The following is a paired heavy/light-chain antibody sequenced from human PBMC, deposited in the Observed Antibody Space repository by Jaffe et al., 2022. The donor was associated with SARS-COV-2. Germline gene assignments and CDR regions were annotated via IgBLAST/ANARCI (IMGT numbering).Heavy chain of an antibody. V-gene: IGHV3-7*01. D-gene: IGHD4-17*01. Sequence: EVELVETGGGLVQPGGSLRLSCAASGFDFKEYWMSWVRQAPGKGLEWVANIRQDGSGMPHYVASVKGRFTISRDNAKNSVYLRMNSLRAEDTALYYCARGSFNDYGDFDSFDFWGQGTMVTVSS. CDR2: IRQDGSGMP. CDR1: GFDFKEYW. CDR3: ARGSFNDYGDFDSFDF. J-gene: IGHJ3*01.
Light chain of an antibody. V-gene: IGKV1-17*01. CDR3: LQHNAYPRT. J-gene: IGKJ1*01. CDR1: QGIEND. Sequence: DIQMTQSPSSLSASVGDRITIVCRASQGIENDLGWYQQKPGKAPQRLIYAASRLQSGVPSRFSGSGSGTEFTLTIDSLQPEDFATYYCLQHNAYPRTFGPGTRVEVK. CDR2: AAS.